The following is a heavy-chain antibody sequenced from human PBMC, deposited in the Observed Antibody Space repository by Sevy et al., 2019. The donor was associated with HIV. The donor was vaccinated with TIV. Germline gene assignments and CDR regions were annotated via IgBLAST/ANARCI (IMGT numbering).Heavy chain of an antibody. D-gene: IGHD1-7*01. Sequence: GGSLRLSCAASGFTFSSYSMNWVRQAPGKGLEWVSSISSSSSHIYYADSVKGRFTISRDNANNSLYLQMSGLRAEDKPVYYCAREGHVRIDWNFPYYVMDVWSQGTTVTVAS. CDR3: AREGHVRIDWNFPYYVMDV. CDR2: ISSSSSHI. CDR1: GFTFSSYS. J-gene: IGHJ6*02. V-gene: IGHV3-21*01.